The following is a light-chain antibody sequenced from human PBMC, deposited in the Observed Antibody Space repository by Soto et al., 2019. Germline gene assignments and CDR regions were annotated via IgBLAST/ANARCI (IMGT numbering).Light chain of an antibody. V-gene: IGKV1-39*01. CDR1: QSISNY. CDR2: IAS. J-gene: IGKJ2*01. CDR3: QQSYSTPYT. Sequence: DIHMTHSPSSLSASVGDRVTITCRASQSISNYLNWYQQKPGKAPNLLIYIASNLHSGVPSRFSGSGSGTDFTLTISSLQPEDFATYYCQQSYSTPYTFGQGTK.